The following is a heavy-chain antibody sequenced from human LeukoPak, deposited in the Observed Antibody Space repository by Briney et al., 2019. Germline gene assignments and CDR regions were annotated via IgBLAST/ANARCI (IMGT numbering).Heavy chain of an antibody. Sequence: ASVKVSCKASGYTFTSYDINWVRQATGQGLEWMGWMNPNSGNTGYAQKFQGRVTITRNTSISTAYMELSSLRSEDTAVYYCATHVASSGYSRAFDIWGQGTMVTVSS. V-gene: IGHV1-8*03. CDR2: MNPNSGNT. D-gene: IGHD3-22*01. CDR3: ATHVASSGYSRAFDI. J-gene: IGHJ3*02. CDR1: GYTFTSYD.